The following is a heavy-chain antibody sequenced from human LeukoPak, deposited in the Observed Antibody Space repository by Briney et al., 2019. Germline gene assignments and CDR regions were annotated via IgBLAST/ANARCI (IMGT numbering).Heavy chain of an antibody. D-gene: IGHD6-13*01. CDR2: IKQDGSQ. Sequence: GGSLRLSCAASGFTFSRHWMGWVRQAPGKGLEWVANIKQDGSQYYVDSVKGRFFISRDNAKNSVSLQMNSLRVEDTAVYYCAREGNYGGASSWRLGLWGQGTLVIVSS. V-gene: IGHV3-7*01. CDR3: AREGNYGGASSWRLGL. J-gene: IGHJ1*01. CDR1: GFTFSRHW.